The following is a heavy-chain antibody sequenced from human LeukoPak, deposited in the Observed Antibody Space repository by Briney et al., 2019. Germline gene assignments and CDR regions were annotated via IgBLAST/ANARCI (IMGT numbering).Heavy chain of an antibody. V-gene: IGHV3-7*01. CDR2: IKQDGSDK. D-gene: IGHD1-26*01. Sequence: PGGSLRLSCAASGFSFSSYWMSWVRQAPGKGLEWVANIKQDGSDKYSVDSVKGRFTISRDNAKNSLYLQMNSLRAEDTAVYYCARKGGATTYGYYYYYMDVWGKGTTVTISS. CDR3: ARKGGATTYGYYYYYMDV. J-gene: IGHJ6*03. CDR1: GFSFSSYW.